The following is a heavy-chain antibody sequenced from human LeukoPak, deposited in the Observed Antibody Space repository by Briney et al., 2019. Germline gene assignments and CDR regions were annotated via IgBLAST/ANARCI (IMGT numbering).Heavy chain of an antibody. Sequence: SETLSLTCTVSGGSISSGGYYWSWIRQHPGKGLEWIGYIYNSGTTYYNPSLKSRVTISVDTFKHQFSLKLSSVTAADTAVYYCARAGSFWSGYPTRNDYWGQGTLVTVSS. CDR1: GGSISSGGYY. D-gene: IGHD3-3*01. V-gene: IGHV4-31*03. J-gene: IGHJ4*02. CDR3: ARAGSFWSGYPTRNDY. CDR2: IYNSGTT.